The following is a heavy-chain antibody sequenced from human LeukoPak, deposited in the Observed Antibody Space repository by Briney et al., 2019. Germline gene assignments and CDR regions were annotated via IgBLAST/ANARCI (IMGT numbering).Heavy chain of an antibody. V-gene: IGHV4-59*01. CDR3: ARTTIAARRYMDV. D-gene: IGHD6-6*01. CDR2: IYYSGST. CDR1: GGSISSYY. J-gene: IGHJ6*03. Sequence: SETLSLTCTVSGGSISSYYWIWIQQPPAKGLEWIGYIYYSGSTNYNPSLKSRVTISVDTSKNQSSLKLSSVTAADTAVYYCARTTIAARRYMDVWGKGTTVTVSS.